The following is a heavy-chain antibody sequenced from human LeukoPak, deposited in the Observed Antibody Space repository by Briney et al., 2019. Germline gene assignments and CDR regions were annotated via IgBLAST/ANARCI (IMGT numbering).Heavy chain of an antibody. J-gene: IGHJ6*02. V-gene: IGHV4-59*08. Sequence: SETLSLTCTVSGGSISSYYWSWIRQPPGKGLDWIGYIYYSGSTNYNPSLKSRVTISVDTSKNQFSLRLSSVTAADTAVYYCATTWSRGGYGMDVWGQGTMVTVSS. CDR2: IYYSGST. D-gene: IGHD3-10*01. CDR3: ATTWSRGGYGMDV. CDR1: GGSISSYY.